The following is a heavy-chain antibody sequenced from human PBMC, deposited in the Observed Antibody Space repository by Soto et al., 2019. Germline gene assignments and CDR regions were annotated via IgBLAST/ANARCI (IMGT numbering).Heavy chain of an antibody. J-gene: IGHJ4*02. V-gene: IGHV4-59*01. D-gene: IGHD5-18*01. CDR2: IYYSGST. CDR3: ARDYRLGGYSYGYYFDY. CDR1: GGSISSYY. Sequence: SETLSLTCTVSGGSISSYYWSWIRQPPGKGLEWIGYIYYSGSTNYNPSLKSRVTISVDTSKNQFSLKLSSVTAADTAVYYCARDYRLGGYSYGYYFDYWGQGTLVTVSS.